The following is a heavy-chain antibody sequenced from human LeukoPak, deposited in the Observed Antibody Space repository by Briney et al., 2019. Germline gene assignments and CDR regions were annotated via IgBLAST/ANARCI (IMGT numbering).Heavy chain of an antibody. Sequence: TSETLSLTCTVSGGSISSYYWSWIRQPPGKGLERIGYIYYSGTTNYNPSLKSRVTISVDTSKNQFSLKLSSVTAADTAVYYCARGVYIAAAQYGYWGQGTLVTVSS. D-gene: IGHD6-13*01. V-gene: IGHV4-59*01. CDR1: GGSISSYY. J-gene: IGHJ4*02. CDR3: ARGVYIAAAQYGY. CDR2: IYYSGTT.